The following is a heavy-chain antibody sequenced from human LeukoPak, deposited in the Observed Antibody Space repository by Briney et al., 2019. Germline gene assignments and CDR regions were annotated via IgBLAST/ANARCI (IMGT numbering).Heavy chain of an antibody. CDR3: ARGGYSFDY. Sequence: GGSLRLSCVASGFSFTKYWMAWVRQAPGKGLEWVARLHPDGSERNYVGSVEGRFTVFGDNAKSSLFLQMHSLRVEDTAVYYCARGGYSFDYLGQGTLVTVPS. CDR2: LHPDGSER. D-gene: IGHD5-12*01. CDR1: GFSFTKYW. J-gene: IGHJ4*02. V-gene: IGHV3-7*01.